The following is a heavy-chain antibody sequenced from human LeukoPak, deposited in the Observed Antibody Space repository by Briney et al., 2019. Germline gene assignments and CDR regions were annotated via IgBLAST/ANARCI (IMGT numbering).Heavy chain of an antibody. CDR3: AKVSHVDTAMVPLDY. CDR2: ISAYNGNT. V-gene: IGHV1-18*01. D-gene: IGHD5-18*01. Sequence: ASVKVSCKASGYTFTSYGISWVRQAPGQGLEWMGWISAYNGNTNYAQKLQGRVTMTTDTSTSTAYMELRSLRSDDTAVYYRAKVSHVDTAMVPLDYWGQGTLVTVSS. CDR1: GYTFTSYG. J-gene: IGHJ4*02.